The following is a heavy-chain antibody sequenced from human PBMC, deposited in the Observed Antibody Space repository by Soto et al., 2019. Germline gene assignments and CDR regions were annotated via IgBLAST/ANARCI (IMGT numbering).Heavy chain of an antibody. V-gene: IGHV3-11*06. D-gene: IGHD3-10*01. CDR2: ISSTGIYK. CDR1: GFTFSDYY. J-gene: IGHJ5*02. CDR3: VRDLYGSGTSLRGWFDP. Sequence: QEQLVESGGGSVKPGGSLRLSCAASGFTFSDYYIAWIRQAPGKGLEWISYISSTGIYKRYADSVKGRFTIARDNANNSLVLQMNSLRADDTAVYYCVRDLYGSGTSLRGWFDPWGQGTLVTVSS.